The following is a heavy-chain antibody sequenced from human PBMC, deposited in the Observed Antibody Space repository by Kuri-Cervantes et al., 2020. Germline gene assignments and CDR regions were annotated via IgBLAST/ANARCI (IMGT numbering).Heavy chain of an antibody. V-gene: IGHV1-69*06. D-gene: IGHD4-17*01. Sequence: SVKVSCKASGGTFSSYAISWVRQAPGQGFEWMGGIIPIFGTANYAQKFQGRVTITADKSTSTTYMELSSLRSEDTAVYYCARGTVTATDYWGQGTLVTVSS. J-gene: IGHJ4*02. CDR1: GGTFSSYA. CDR2: IIPIFGTA. CDR3: ARGTVTATDY.